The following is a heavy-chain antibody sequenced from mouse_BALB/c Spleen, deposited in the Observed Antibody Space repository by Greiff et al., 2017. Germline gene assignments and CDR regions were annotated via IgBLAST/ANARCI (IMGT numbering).Heavy chain of an antibody. V-gene: IGHV14-3*02. CDR3: ASNRYDVWFGY. J-gene: IGHJ3*01. Sequence: VQLKESGAELVKPGASVKLSCTASGFNIKDTYMHWVKQRPEQGLEWIGRIDPANGNTKYDPKFQGKATITADTSSNTAYLQLSSLTSEDTAVYYCASNRYDVWFGYWGQRTLVTVSA. D-gene: IGHD2-14*01. CDR2: IDPANGNT. CDR1: GFNIKDTY.